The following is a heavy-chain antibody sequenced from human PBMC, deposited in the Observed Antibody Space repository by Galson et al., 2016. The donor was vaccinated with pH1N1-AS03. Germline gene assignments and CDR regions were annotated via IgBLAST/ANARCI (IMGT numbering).Heavy chain of an antibody. V-gene: IGHV3-49*04. CDR3: TRPILYYDSSVVPDNDAFDI. D-gene: IGHD3-22*01. CDR2: IRSKGYGGTT. J-gene: IGHJ3*02. CDR1: GFNFNDFH. Sequence: SLRLSCAASGFNFNDFHMSWVRQAPGKGLEWVSFIRSKGYGGTTEYAASVKGRFTISRDDSKSIAYLQMNSLKTEDTAVYYCTRPILYYDSSVVPDNDAFDIWGQGTMVTVSS.